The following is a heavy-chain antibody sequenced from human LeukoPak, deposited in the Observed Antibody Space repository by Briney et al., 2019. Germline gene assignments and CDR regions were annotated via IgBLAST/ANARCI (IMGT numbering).Heavy chain of an antibody. CDR1: GFSFDDYA. J-gene: IGHJ4*02. Sequence: PGGSLRLSCAASGFSFDDYAMHWVRQAPARGLEWVSGISWNSGSIGYADSVKGRFTISRDNVKNLLFLQMNSPRAEDTAVYYCAKDSPFGGYWGQGILVTVSS. V-gene: IGHV3-9*01. D-gene: IGHD3-16*01. CDR2: ISWNSGSI. CDR3: AKDSPFGGY.